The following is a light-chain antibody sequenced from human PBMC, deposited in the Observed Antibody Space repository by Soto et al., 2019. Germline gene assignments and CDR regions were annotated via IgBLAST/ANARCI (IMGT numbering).Light chain of an antibody. CDR2: DAS. J-gene: IGKJ2*01. V-gene: IGKV3-11*01. CDR1: QSVSSY. CDR3: QQRRNWPPYT. Sequence: EIVLTQSPATLSLSPGERATLSCRASQSVSSYLAWYQQKPGQAPRLLLYDASNRATGIPARFSGSGSGTDFNLTISSLEPEDFAVYYCQQRRNWPPYTFGQGTKLEIK.